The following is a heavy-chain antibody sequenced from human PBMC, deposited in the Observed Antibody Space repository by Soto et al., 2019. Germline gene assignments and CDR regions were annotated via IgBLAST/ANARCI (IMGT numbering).Heavy chain of an antibody. J-gene: IGHJ4*02. D-gene: IGHD5-12*01. CDR3: ARAMGVATTYFDY. CDR1: GGSFSGYY. CDR2: INHSGST. Sequence: QVQLQQWGAGLLKPSETLSLTCAVYGGSFSGYYWSWIRQPPGKGLEWIGEINHSGSTNYNPSLKSRVTISVDTSKNQFSLKLSSVTAADTAVYYCARAMGVATTYFDYWGQGNLVTVSS. V-gene: IGHV4-34*01.